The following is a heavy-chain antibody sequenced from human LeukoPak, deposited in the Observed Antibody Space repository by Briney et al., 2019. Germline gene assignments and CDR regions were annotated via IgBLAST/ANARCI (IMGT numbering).Heavy chain of an antibody. V-gene: IGHV4-39*01. J-gene: IGHJ4*02. Sequence: SETLSLTCTVSGGSISSSSYYWGWIRQPPGKGLEWIGSIYYSGSTYYNPSLKGRVTISVDTSKNQFSLKLSSVTAADTALYYCASTTLYYYDSSSYYAGFDYWGQGTLVTVSS. CDR1: GGSISSSSYY. CDR3: ASTTLYYYDSSSYYAGFDY. CDR2: IYYSGST. D-gene: IGHD3-22*01.